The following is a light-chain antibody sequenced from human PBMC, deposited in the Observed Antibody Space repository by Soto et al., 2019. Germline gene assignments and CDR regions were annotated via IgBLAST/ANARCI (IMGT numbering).Light chain of an antibody. J-gene: IGKJ1*01. CDR3: QQYRFYPWM. CDR2: EVS. CDR1: DNIGLS. Sequence: IQMTQSPSTLSASVGDTVTITCRSSDNIGLSLAWYQQKPGKAPRLLIYEVSRLESGVPSRFSGSTSGTEFTLAISSLRPDDVATYYCQQYRFYPWMFGQGTK. V-gene: IGKV1-5*03.